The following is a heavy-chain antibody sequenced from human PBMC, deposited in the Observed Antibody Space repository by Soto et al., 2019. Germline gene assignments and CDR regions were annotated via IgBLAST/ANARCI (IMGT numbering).Heavy chain of an antibody. CDR3: ARGGGYSYGHNWFDP. Sequence: QVQLQESGPGLVKPSQTLSLTCTVSGGSISSGDYYWSWIRQPPGKGLEWIGYIYYSGSTYYNPSLKSRVTISVDTSKNQFSLKLSSVTAADTALYYCARGGGYSYGHNWFDPWGQGTLVTVSS. J-gene: IGHJ5*02. D-gene: IGHD5-18*01. CDR1: GGSISSGDYY. CDR2: IYYSGST. V-gene: IGHV4-30-4*01.